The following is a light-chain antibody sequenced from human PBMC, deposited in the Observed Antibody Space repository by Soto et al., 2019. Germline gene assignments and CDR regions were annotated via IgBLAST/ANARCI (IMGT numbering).Light chain of an antibody. V-gene: IGKV1-39*01. CDR1: QSISSY. CDR3: QQSYSTPSIT. Sequence: QSPSSLSASVGDRVTITCRASQSISSYLNWYQQKPGKAPKLLIYAASSLQSGVPSRFSGSGSGTDFTLTISSLQPEDFATYYCQQSYSTPSITFGQGTRLEIK. CDR2: AAS. J-gene: IGKJ5*01.